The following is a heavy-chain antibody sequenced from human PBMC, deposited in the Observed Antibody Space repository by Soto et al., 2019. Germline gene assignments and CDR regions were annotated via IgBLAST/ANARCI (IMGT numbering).Heavy chain of an antibody. Sequence: QVQLVQSGAEAKKPGASVKVSCKASGYTFTNYAITWVRQAPGQGLEWMGWISAYNGDTDYEEKFQDRVPLTRDTATSTVYMELRSLTSDDTAVYYCAREAGSGSYYPEDYWGQGTLVTVSS. CDR1: GYTFTNYA. J-gene: IGHJ4*02. V-gene: IGHV1-18*04. D-gene: IGHD1-26*01. CDR3: AREAGSGSYYPEDY. CDR2: ISAYNGDT.